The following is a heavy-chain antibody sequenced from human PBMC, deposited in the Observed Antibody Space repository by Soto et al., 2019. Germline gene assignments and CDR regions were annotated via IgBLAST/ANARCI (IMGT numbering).Heavy chain of an antibody. D-gene: IGHD6-13*01. V-gene: IGHV1-24*01. CDR1: GYTLTEPS. CDR2: SDPKDDET. Sequence: PVQGPSKVSGYTLTEPSMHWVRPAPGKGLEWMGGSDPKDDETIFAQKFQGWVTMTRDTSISTAYMELSRLRSDDTAVYYCARAPAPLYSSSWYYFDYWGQGTLVTVSS. CDR3: ARAPAPLYSSSWYYFDY. J-gene: IGHJ4*02.